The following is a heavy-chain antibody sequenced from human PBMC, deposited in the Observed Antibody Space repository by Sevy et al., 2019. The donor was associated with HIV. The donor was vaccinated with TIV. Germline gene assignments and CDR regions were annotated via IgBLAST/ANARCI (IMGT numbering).Heavy chain of an antibody. J-gene: IGHJ4*02. CDR1: GFTFSNAW. CDR2: IKGKIYDGTI. V-gene: IGHV3-15*01. Sequence: GGSLRLSGAASGFTFSNAWMSWVRQAPGKGLEWVGRIKGKIYDGTIDYAEPVKGRFSISRDDSKNTLYLQMNSLKTEDTAVYYCTTASWSQEDYYNYWGQGTLVTVSS. D-gene: IGHD6-13*01. CDR3: TTASWSQEDYYNY.